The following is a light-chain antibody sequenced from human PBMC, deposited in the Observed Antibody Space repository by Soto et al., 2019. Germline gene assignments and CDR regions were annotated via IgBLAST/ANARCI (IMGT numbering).Light chain of an antibody. Sequence: NFMLTQPHSVSESPGKTVTISCTRSSGSIASNYVQWYQQRPGSAPTTLIYEDDQRPSGVPDRFSGSIDGSSNSASLTISGLKTEDEADYYCQSYDSSNPVVFGGGTKLTVL. CDR3: QSYDSSNPVV. V-gene: IGLV6-57*04. CDR2: EDD. CDR1: SGSIASNY. J-gene: IGLJ2*01.